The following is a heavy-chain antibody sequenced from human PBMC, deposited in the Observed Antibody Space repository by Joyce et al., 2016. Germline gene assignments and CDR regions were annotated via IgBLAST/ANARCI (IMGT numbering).Heavy chain of an antibody. CDR3: ARGPRSNWGLVWFDP. J-gene: IGHJ5*02. D-gene: IGHD7-27*01. Sequence: QVQLQQWGAGLLKPSETLSLTCAVYGGYFSGYYWSWIRQPPGKGLEWIGEINQSGSNNYNPSLKSRVTISVDTSKNQFSLKLSSVTAADTAVYYCARGPRSNWGLVWFDPWGQGTLVTVSS. V-gene: IGHV4-34*01. CDR1: GGYFSGYY. CDR2: INQSGSN.